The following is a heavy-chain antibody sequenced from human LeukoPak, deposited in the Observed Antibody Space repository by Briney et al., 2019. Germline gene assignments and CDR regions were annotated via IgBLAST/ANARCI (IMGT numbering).Heavy chain of an antibody. CDR3: ARSLYGSGSYYNY. CDR2: ISSSSSTI. CDR1: GFTFSSYS. Sequence: QSGGSLRLSCAASGFTFSSYSMNWVRQAPGKGLEWVSYISSSSSTIYYADSVKGRFTISRDNAKNSLYLQMNSLRAEDTAVYYCARSLYGSGSYYNYWGQGTLVTVSS. D-gene: IGHD3-10*01. J-gene: IGHJ4*02. V-gene: IGHV3-48*04.